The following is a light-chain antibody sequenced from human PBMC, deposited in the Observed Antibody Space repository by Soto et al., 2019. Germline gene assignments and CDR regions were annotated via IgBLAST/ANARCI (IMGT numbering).Light chain of an antibody. CDR3: QSFDNSLGDVV. CDR1: SSDVGGYNY. Sequence: QSALTQPHSVSGSPGQSVTISCTGTSSDVGGYNYVSWYQQHPGKAPKLMIYDVSKRPSGVPDRFSGSKSGTSASLAITGLQADDEGDYFCQSFDNSLGDVVFGGGTKLTVL. J-gene: IGLJ2*01. V-gene: IGLV2-11*01. CDR2: DVS.